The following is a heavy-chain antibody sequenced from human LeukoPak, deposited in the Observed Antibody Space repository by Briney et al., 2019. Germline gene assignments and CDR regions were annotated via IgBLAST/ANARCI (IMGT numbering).Heavy chain of an antibody. CDR3: ARSDSSGYLSDY. J-gene: IGHJ4*02. CDR1: GFTFSDHY. V-gene: IGHV3-72*01. Sequence: GGSLRLYCAASGFTFSDHYMDWVRQAPGGGLEWVGRSRNKPNDYTTEYAASAKGRFTISRDDSKNSVYLQMNSLKTEDTAVYYCARSDSSGYLSDYWGQGTLVTVSS. CDR2: SRNKPNDYTT. D-gene: IGHD3-22*01.